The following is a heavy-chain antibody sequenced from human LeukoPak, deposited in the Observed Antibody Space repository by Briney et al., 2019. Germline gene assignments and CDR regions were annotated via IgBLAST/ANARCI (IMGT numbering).Heavy chain of an antibody. V-gene: IGHV4-39*07. CDR3: ARDRVTTGYYYYGMDV. D-gene: IGHD4-11*01. CDR2: IYYSGST. J-gene: IGHJ6*02. CDR1: GGSISSNSYY. Sequence: SETLSLTCTVSGGSISSNSYYWGWIRQPPGKGLEWIGSIYYSGSTYYNPSLKSRVTISVDTSNNQFSLKLSSVTAADTAVYYCARDRVTTGYYYYGMDVWGQGTTVTVSS.